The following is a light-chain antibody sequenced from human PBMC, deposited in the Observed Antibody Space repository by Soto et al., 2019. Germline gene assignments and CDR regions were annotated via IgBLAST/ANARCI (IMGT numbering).Light chain of an antibody. V-gene: IGKV3-11*01. Sequence: EIVLTQSPATLSVSPGERVTLSCRASQNLHSYLAWYQQKPGQAPRLLIYGASSRATGIPDRFSGSGSGTDFTLTISSLEPEDFAVYYCQQRSNWPPITFGQGTRLEIK. J-gene: IGKJ5*01. CDR1: QNLHSY. CDR2: GAS. CDR3: QQRSNWPPIT.